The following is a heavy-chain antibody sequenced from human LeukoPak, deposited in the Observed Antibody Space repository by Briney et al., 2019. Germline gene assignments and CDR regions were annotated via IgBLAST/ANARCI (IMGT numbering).Heavy chain of an antibody. Sequence: PGRSLRLSCAASGFTFSSYGMHWVRQAPGKGLEWVAVISYDGSNKYYADSVKGRFTISRDNSNNTLYLQMNSLRAEDTAVYYCAIEVTTRIFDYWGQGTLVTVSS. CDR3: AIEVTTRIFDY. V-gene: IGHV3-30*03. D-gene: IGHD5-12*01. CDR1: GFTFSSYG. J-gene: IGHJ4*02. CDR2: ISYDGSNK.